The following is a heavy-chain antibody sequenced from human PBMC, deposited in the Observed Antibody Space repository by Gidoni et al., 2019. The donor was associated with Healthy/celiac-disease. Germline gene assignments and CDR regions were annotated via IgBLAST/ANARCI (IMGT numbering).Heavy chain of an antibody. CDR1: GGSISISSYY. V-gene: IGHV4-39*01. Sequence: QLQLQESGPGLVKPSETLSLTCTVSGGSISISSYYWGWIRQPPGKGLEWIGSIYYSGSTYYNPSLKSRVTISVDTSKNQFSLKLSSVTAADTAVYYCARHENSSGWPTINEYFQHWGQGTLVTVSS. J-gene: IGHJ1*01. CDR2: IYYSGST. D-gene: IGHD6-19*01. CDR3: ARHENSSGWPTINEYFQH.